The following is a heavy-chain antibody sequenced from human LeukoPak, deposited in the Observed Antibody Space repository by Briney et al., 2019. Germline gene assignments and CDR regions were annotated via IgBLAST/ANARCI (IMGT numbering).Heavy chain of an antibody. D-gene: IGHD3-10*02. CDR2: IYYSGST. Sequence: SETLSFTCAVSGGSISNYYWSWIRQPPGKGLEWIGYIYYSGSTNYNPSLKSRVTMSVDTSKNQFSLKLSSVTAADTAVYYCARVSTNEGLFPDYWGQGTLVTVSS. CDR1: GGSISNYY. CDR3: ARVSTNEGLFPDY. V-gene: IGHV4-59*01. J-gene: IGHJ4*02.